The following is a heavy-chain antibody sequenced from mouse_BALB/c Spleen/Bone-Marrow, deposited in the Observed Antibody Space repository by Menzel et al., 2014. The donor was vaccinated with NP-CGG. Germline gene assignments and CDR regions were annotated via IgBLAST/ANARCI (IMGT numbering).Heavy chain of an antibody. Sequence: QVQLQQSGAELAKPGASVKMPCKASGYTFTSYRMHWVKQRPGQGLEWIGYINPSTGYTEYNQKFKDKATLTADKSSSTAYMQLSSLTSEDSAVYYCARSYYDGSSFAYWGQGTLVTVSA. V-gene: IGHV1-4*01. J-gene: IGHJ3*01. CDR3: ARSYYDGSSFAY. CDR1: GYTFTSYR. D-gene: IGHD1-1*01. CDR2: INPSTGYT.